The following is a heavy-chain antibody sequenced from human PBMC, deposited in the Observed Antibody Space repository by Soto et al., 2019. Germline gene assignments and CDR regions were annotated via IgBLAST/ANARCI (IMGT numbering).Heavy chain of an antibody. CDR3: ARGSPVRGFDY. CDR2: ISSNGGST. J-gene: IGHJ4*02. Sequence: EVQLVESGGGLVQPGGSLRLSCAASGFTFSSYAMHWVRQAPGKGLEYVSAISSNGGSTYYANSVKGRFTISRDNSKNTLYLQMGSLRAEDMAVYYCARGSPVRGFDYWGQGPMVTVSS. V-gene: IGHV3-64*01. CDR1: GFTFSSYA. D-gene: IGHD4-4*01.